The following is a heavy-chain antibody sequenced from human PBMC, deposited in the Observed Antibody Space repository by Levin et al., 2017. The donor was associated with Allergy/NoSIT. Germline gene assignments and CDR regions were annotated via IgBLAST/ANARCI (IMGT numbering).Heavy chain of an antibody. V-gene: IGHV3-23*01. CDR2: ISGSGGST. CDR3: AKAGMGNDDAFDI. D-gene: IGHD1-1*01. J-gene: IGHJ3*02. Sequence: LSLTCAASGFTFSSYAMSWVRQAPGKGLEWVSAISGSGGSTYYADSVKGRFTISRDNSKNTLYLQMNSLRAEDTAVYYCAKAGMGNDDAFDIWGQGTMVTVSS. CDR1: GFTFSSYA.